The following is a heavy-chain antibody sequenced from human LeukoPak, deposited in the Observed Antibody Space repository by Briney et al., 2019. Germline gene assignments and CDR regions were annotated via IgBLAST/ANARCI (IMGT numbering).Heavy chain of an antibody. CDR1: GASISTSAYY. D-gene: IGHD1-26*01. CDR3: AKSGGHGLIDY. CDR2: IYYSGST. V-gene: IGHV4-39*01. J-gene: IGHJ4*02. Sequence: SETLSLTCSVSGASISTSAYYWGWIRQPPGKGLEWIGSIYYSGSTYYNASLKSRVTISIDTSKNQFSLRLSSVTAADTAVYYCAKSGGHGLIDYWGQGTLVTVSS.